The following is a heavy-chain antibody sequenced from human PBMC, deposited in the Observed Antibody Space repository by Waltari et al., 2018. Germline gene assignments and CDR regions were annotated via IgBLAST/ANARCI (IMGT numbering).Heavy chain of an antibody. CDR3: ARASEVKVVGATTAFDI. Sequence: QVQLQESGPGLVKPSQTLSLTCTVSGGSISSGSYYWSWIRQPAGKGLEWIGRIYTSGSTNYNPSLKSRVTISVDTSKNQFSLKLSSVTAADTAVYYCARASEVKVVGATTAFDIWGQGTMVTVSS. J-gene: IGHJ3*02. CDR2: IYTSGST. CDR1: GGSISSGSYY. D-gene: IGHD1-26*01. V-gene: IGHV4-61*02.